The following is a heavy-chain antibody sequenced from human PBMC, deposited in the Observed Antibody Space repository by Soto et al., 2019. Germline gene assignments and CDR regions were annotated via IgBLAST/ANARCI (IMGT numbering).Heavy chain of an antibody. J-gene: IGHJ4*02. D-gene: IGHD4-17*01. CDR1: GDSIDRSDW. V-gene: IGHV4-4*01. Sequence: DTLSLTCAVSGDSIDRSDWWKWGRQPPGKGMEWIGEISQSGRPNYNPSLKSRVTISVDKSKRFFSLNLDSVTAADTAIYFCAREVNGVQAFDYWGQGILVTSPQ. CDR3: AREVNGVQAFDY. CDR2: ISQSGRP.